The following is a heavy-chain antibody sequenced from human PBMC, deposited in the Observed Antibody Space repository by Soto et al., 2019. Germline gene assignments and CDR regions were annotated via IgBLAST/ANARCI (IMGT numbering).Heavy chain of an antibody. Sequence: EVQLVKSGGGLVQPGRSLRLSCAASGFIFDDYAMHWVRQAPGKGLEWVSVISGNSGSLGYADSVKGRFTISRDNAKNSLYLQMNSLRAEDTALYYCAKDRYSSSAYYYYGMDGWGQGTTVTVSS. CDR2: ISGNSGSL. J-gene: IGHJ6*02. CDR1: GFIFDDYA. CDR3: AKDRYSSSAYYYYGMDG. V-gene: IGHV3-9*01. D-gene: IGHD5-18*01.